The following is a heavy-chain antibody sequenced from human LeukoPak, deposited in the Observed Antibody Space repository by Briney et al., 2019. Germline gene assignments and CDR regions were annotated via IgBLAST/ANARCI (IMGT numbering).Heavy chain of an antibody. Sequence: ASVKVSCKASGGTFSSYAISWVRQAPGQGLEWMGGIIPIFGTANYAQKFQGRVTITADESTSTAYMELSSLRSEDTAVYYCARAALGYCSSTSCPVGAPYYYYMDVWGKGTTVTVSS. CDR2: IIPIFGTA. D-gene: IGHD2-2*01. CDR3: ARAALGYCSSTSCPVGAPYYYYMDV. CDR1: GGTFSSYA. J-gene: IGHJ6*03. V-gene: IGHV1-69*13.